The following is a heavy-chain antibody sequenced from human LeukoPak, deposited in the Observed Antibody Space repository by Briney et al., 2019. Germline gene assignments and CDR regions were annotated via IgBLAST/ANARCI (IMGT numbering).Heavy chain of an antibody. Sequence: GGSLRLSCAASEFTFISYWMTWVRQAPGKGLEWVANIKQDGSETYYVDSVKGRFTISRDNAKNSLYLQMNSLGAEDTAVYYCAVGQMTFDYWGQGTLVTVSS. CDR2: IKQDGSET. J-gene: IGHJ4*02. D-gene: IGHD2-15*01. V-gene: IGHV3-7*01. CDR3: AVGQMTFDY. CDR1: EFTFISYW.